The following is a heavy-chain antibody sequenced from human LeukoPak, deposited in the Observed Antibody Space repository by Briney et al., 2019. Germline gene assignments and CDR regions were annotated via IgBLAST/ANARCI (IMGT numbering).Heavy chain of an antibody. CDR1: GGSISSSNW. CDR2: IYHSGST. CDR3: ARDGDGDYVFSYYFDY. Sequence: SETLSLTCAVSGGSISSSNWWSWVRQPPGKGLEWIGEIYHSGSTNYNPSLKSRVTISVDKSKNQFSLKLSSVTAADTAVYYCARDGDGDYVFSYYFDYWGQGTLVTVSS. D-gene: IGHD4-17*01. V-gene: IGHV4-4*02. J-gene: IGHJ4*02.